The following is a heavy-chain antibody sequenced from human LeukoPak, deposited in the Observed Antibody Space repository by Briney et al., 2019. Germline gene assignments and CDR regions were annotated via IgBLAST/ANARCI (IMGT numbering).Heavy chain of an antibody. CDR2: SNTNSGGT. V-gene: IGHV1-2*02. Sequence: ASVKVSCKASGYTFIGYYMNWVRQAPGQGLEWVGWSNTNSGGTNYAQKFQGRVTMTRETSISTAYMELSRLRSDDTAVYYCARDQSRWWGLGAFDIWGQGTMVTVSS. CDR3: ARDQSRWWGLGAFDI. D-gene: IGHD1-26*01. J-gene: IGHJ3*02. CDR1: GYTFIGYY.